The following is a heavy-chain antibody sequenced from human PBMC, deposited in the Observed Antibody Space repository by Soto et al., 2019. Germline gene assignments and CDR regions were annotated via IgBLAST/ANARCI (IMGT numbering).Heavy chain of an antibody. CDR1: GFTFTSSA. Sequence: AASVKVSCKASGFTFTSSAVQWVRQARGQRLEWIGWIVVGSGNTNYAQKFQERVTITRDMSTSTAYMELSSLRSEDTAVYYCAATPTYYDILTGSRGAFDYWGQGTLVTVSS. V-gene: IGHV1-58*01. CDR3: AATPTYYDILTGSRGAFDY. CDR2: IVVGSGNT. J-gene: IGHJ4*02. D-gene: IGHD3-9*01.